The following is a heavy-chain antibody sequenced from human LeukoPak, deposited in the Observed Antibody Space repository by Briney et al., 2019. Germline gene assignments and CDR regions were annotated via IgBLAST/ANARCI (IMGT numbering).Heavy chain of an antibody. CDR1: GFTFSGYG. CDR3: ARRYCSGGSCYDFDY. J-gene: IGHJ4*02. CDR2: IRYDGSNK. V-gene: IGHV3-30*02. D-gene: IGHD2-15*01. Sequence: GGSLRLSCAASGFTFSGYGMHWVRQAPGKGLEWVAFIRYDGSNKYYVDSVKGRFIISRDNSKNTLYLQMNSLRGEDTAVYYCARRYCSGGSCYDFDYWGQGTLVTVSS.